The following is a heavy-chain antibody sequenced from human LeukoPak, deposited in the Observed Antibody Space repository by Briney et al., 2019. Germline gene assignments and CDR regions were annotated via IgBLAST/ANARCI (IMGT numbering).Heavy chain of an antibody. Sequence: GGSLRLSCAASVFTFSSYAMSWVRQAPGKGLEWGTVIIGSGGSTYYADSVKRRFTTSRYNSKNTLYLQMNSLRAEDTAVYYCAKSGAAQYNWFDPWGQGTLVTVSS. CDR3: AKSGAAQYNWFDP. CDR1: VFTFSSYA. J-gene: IGHJ5*02. V-gene: IGHV3-23*01. D-gene: IGHD6-6*01. CDR2: IIGSGGST.